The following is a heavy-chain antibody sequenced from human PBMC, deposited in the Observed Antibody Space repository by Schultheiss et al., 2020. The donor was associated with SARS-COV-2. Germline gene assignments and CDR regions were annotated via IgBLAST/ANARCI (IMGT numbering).Heavy chain of an antibody. Sequence: GGSLRLSCAASGFSFRTHTMMWARQAPGKGLEWVTALSPNSDTTFIADSVRGRFTISRDDSKNTVYLQMSSLRAEDTAVYCCVKDRRGSYAFDIWGQGTTVTVSS. D-gene: IGHD5-12*01. CDR2: LSPNSDTT. CDR1: GFSFRTHT. J-gene: IGHJ3*02. V-gene: IGHV3-23*01. CDR3: VKDRRGSYAFDI.